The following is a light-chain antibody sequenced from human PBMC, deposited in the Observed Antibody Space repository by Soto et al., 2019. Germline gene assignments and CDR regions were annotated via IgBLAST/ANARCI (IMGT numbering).Light chain of an antibody. Sequence: EIVLTQSPATLSLSPGERATLSCRASQSVSSYLAWYQQKPGQAPRLLIYDASNRATGIPARFSGSGSGTGFTLTISSLEPEDFAVYYCQQRSNWPPALTFGGGTKVDIK. J-gene: IGKJ4*01. CDR3: QQRSNWPPALT. CDR2: DAS. CDR1: QSVSSY. V-gene: IGKV3-11*01.